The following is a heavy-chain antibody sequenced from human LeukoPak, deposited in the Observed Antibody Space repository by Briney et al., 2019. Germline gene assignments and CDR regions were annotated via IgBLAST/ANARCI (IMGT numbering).Heavy chain of an antibody. CDR1: GFTFSSYW. CDR3: ARDDGGSYFDY. J-gene: IGHJ4*02. Sequence: PGGSLRLSCAASGFTFSSYWMHWVRQAPGQGLVWVSRINSDGSSTSYADSVKGRFTISRDNAKNTLYLQMNSLRSEDTAVYYCARDDGGSYFDYWGQGTLVTVSS. CDR2: INSDGSST. V-gene: IGHV3-74*01. D-gene: IGHD1-26*01.